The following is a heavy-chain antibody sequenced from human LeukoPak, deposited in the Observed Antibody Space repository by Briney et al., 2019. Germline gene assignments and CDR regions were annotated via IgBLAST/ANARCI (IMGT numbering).Heavy chain of an antibody. J-gene: IGHJ4*02. V-gene: IGHV4-59*01. Sequence: SETLSLTCTVSGGSISSYYWSWIRQPPGKGLEWIGYIYSSGSTNYNPSLKSRVTISVDTSKNQFSLKLSSVTAADTAVYYCARSYPPIAAAGNPFDYWCQGTLVTVSS. CDR2: IYSSGST. CDR1: GGSISSYY. D-gene: IGHD6-13*01. CDR3: ARSYPPIAAAGNPFDY.